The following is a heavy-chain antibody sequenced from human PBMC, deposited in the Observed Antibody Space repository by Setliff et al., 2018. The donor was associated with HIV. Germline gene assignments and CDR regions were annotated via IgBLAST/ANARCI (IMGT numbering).Heavy chain of an antibody. J-gene: IGHJ3*02. CDR3: AGYCGGGSCASI. CDR2: LHYNGNT. Sequence: SETLSLTCTVSGCSISSYYWTWIRQPPGKGLEWIGYLHYNGNTNSNSSLKSRLTMSVDTSRNHFSLKLNSVTTADTAMYYCAGYCGGGSCASIWGQGTMVTVSS. D-gene: IGHD2-15*01. V-gene: IGHV4-59*01. CDR1: GCSISSYY.